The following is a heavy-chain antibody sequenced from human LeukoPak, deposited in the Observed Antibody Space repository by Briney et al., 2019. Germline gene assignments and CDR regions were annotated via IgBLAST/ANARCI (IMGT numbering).Heavy chain of an antibody. Sequence: SETLSLTCAVYGGSFSGYYWSWIRQPPGKGLEWIGEINHSGSTNYNPSLKSRVTISVDTSKNQFSLKLSSVTAADTAVYYCARHSGSSWFPYYYYYYMDVWGKGTTVTISS. CDR1: GGSFSGYY. CDR2: INHSGST. CDR3: ARHSGSSWFPYYYYYYMDV. J-gene: IGHJ6*03. V-gene: IGHV4-34*01. D-gene: IGHD6-13*01.